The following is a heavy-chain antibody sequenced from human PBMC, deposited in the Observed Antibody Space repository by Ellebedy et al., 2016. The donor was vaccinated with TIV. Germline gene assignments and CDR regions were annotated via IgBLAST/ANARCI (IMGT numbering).Heavy chain of an antibody. CDR3: AGEDSNYSDRYYYYGLDV. V-gene: IGHV4-59*01. CDR2: INYSGRT. D-gene: IGHD4-11*01. CDR1: GGSIASYY. J-gene: IGHJ6*02. Sequence: SETLSLXCSVSGGSIASYYWSWIRQPPGRGLEYIGYINYSGRTNFNPSLKSRVTLSVDLSKNQFSLRLTSVTAADTAVYYCAGEDSNYSDRYYYYGLDVWGQGTTVTVSS.